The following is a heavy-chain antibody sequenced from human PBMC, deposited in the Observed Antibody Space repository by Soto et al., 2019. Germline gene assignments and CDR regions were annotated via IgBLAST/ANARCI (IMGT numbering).Heavy chain of an antibody. CDR2: IIPIFGTA. Sequence: QVQLVQSGAEVKKPGSSVKVSCKASGGTFSSYAISWVRQAPGQGLEWMGGIIPIFGTANYAQKFQGRVTITADESTSTAYMELSSLRFEDTAVYYCARTGSGYDSYYYYYGMDVWGQGTTVTVSS. CDR3: ARTGSGYDSYYYYYGMDV. V-gene: IGHV1-69*12. J-gene: IGHJ6*02. D-gene: IGHD5-12*01. CDR1: GGTFSSYA.